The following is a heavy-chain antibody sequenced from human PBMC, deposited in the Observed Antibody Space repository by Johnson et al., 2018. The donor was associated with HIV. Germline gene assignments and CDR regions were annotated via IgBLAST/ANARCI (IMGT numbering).Heavy chain of an antibody. CDR2: INSDGSST. D-gene: IGHD6-6*01. CDR1: GFTFSSYW. Sequence: VQLVESGGGLVQPGGSLRLSCAASGFTFSSYWMHWVRQAPGKGLLWVSRINSDGSSTRYADSVKGRFTISRDNAKNTLYLQMNSLRAEDTAVYYCARDRKWVAARSGDAFDIWGQGTIVTVSS. CDR3: ARDRKWVAARSGDAFDI. J-gene: IGHJ3*02. V-gene: IGHV3-74*01.